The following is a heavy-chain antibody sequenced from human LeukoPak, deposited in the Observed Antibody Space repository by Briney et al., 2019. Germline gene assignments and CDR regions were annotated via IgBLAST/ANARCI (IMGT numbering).Heavy chain of an antibody. Sequence: NPSETLSLTRTVSGGSISSYYCSWIRQPPGKGLEWIGYIYYSGNTNYNPSLKSRVTISVDTSKNQFSLKLSSVTAADTAVYYCTRDDGGLDYWGQGTLVTVSS. CDR3: TRDDGGLDY. D-gene: IGHD2-15*01. CDR2: IYYSGNT. J-gene: IGHJ4*02. CDR1: GGSISSYY. V-gene: IGHV4-59*01.